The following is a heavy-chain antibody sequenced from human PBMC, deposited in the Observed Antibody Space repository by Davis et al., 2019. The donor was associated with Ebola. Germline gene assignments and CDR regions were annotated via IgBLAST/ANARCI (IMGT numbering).Heavy chain of an antibody. J-gene: IGHJ6*02. V-gene: IGHV3-21*01. CDR2: ISGRTNEV. CDR1: GFPFDSYT. D-gene: IGHD1-26*01. CDR3: ATLPGGRGVDV. Sequence: GESLKISCAASGFPFDSYTMIWVRQAPGKGLEWVSSISGRTNEVSYSNSVKGRFTISRDNTKNSIYLQMNSLTVEDTAVYYCATLPGGRGVDVWGPGTTVTVSS.